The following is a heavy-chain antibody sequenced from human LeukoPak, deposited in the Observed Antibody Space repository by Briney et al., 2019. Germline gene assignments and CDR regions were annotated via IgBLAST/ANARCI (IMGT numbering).Heavy chain of an antibody. V-gene: IGHV3-23*01. CDR3: AKVDIWGSHRRLFDY. D-gene: IGHD3-16*02. CDR2: ISGTGGST. Sequence: PGGSLRLSCAASGFTFSSTGMSWVRQAPGKGLEWVSVISGTGGSTYYADSVKGRFTISRDNSENTLYLQMNSLRPEDTALYYCAKVDIWGSHRRLFDYWGQGTLVTVSS. J-gene: IGHJ4*02. CDR1: GFTFSSTG.